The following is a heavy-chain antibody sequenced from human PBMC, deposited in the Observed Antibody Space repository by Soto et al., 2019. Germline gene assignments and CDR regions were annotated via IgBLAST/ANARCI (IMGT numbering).Heavy chain of an antibody. CDR2: IGPDGSNI. V-gene: IGHV3-74*01. D-gene: IGHD1-1*01. Sequence: PGWSLRLSCASSVFTFISYAMSWVRQAPGKGLVGVSHIGPDGSNIWEADSVQGRFTISRDNARNRLYLQMNSLRDEDTAIYYCVRDNNWSFDYWGQGILVTVSS. CDR3: VRDNNWSFDY. J-gene: IGHJ4*02. CDR1: VFTFISYA.